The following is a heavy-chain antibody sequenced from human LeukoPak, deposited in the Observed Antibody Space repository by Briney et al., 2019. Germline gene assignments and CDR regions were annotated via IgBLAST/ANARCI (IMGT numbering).Heavy chain of an antibody. Sequence: GASVKVSCKASGYTFTSHDINWVRQTTGQGLEWLGWMKPNSGQTGYAPKFQGRVTLTRDTSITTAYMELSGLRSEDTAIYYCARWHTSGGAFDIWGQGTMVTVTS. CDR3: ARWHTSGGAFDI. J-gene: IGHJ3*02. V-gene: IGHV1-8*01. D-gene: IGHD3-22*01. CDR2: MKPNSGQT. CDR1: GYTFTSHD.